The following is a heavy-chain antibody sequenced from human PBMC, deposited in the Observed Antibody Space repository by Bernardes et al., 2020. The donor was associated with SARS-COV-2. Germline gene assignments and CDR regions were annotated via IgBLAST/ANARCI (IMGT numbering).Heavy chain of an antibody. V-gene: IGHV3-33*01. CDR3: ARVWAGYGDYYYGMDV. CDR1: GFTFSSYG. Sequence: GGSLRLSCAASGFTFSSYGMHWVRQAPGKGLEWVAVIWYDGSNKYYADSVKGRFTISRDNSKNTLYLQMNSLRAEDTAVYYCARVWAGYGDYYYGMDVWGQGTTVTVSS. CDR2: IWYDGSNK. J-gene: IGHJ6*02. D-gene: IGHD4-17*01.